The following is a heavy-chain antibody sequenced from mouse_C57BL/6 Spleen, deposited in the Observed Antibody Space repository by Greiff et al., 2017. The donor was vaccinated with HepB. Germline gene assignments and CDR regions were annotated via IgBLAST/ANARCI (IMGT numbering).Heavy chain of an antibody. CDR1: GFTFSSYA. CDR2: ISDGGSYT. Sequence: EVKLVESGGGLVKPGWSLKLSCAASGFTFSSYAMSWVRQTPEKRLEWVATISDGGSYTYYPDNVKGRFTISRDNAKNNLYLQMSHLKSEDTAMYYCARDHYGSSSYAMDYWGQGTSVTVSS. J-gene: IGHJ4*01. D-gene: IGHD1-1*01. V-gene: IGHV5-4*01. CDR3: ARDHYGSSSYAMDY.